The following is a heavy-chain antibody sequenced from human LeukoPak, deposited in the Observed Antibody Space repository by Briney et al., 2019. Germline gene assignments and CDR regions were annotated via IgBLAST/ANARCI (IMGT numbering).Heavy chain of an antibody. CDR3: TRDSLLLWD. Sequence: GGSLRLSCAASGFTFSSYAMSWVRQAPGKGLEWVGFIRSKAYGGTTEYAASVKGRFTISRDDSKSIAYLQMNSLKTEDTAVYYCTRDSLLLWDWGQGTLVTVSS. V-gene: IGHV3-49*04. D-gene: IGHD2-2*01. J-gene: IGHJ4*02. CDR1: GFTFSSYA. CDR2: IRSKAYGGTT.